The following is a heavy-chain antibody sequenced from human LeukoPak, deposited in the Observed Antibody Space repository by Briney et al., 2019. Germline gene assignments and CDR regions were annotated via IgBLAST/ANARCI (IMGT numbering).Heavy chain of an antibody. Sequence: SETLSLTCAVYGGSFSGYYWCWIRQPPGKGLEWIGYTDNSGSAYYNPSLKSRVTTSVDTSKNQFSLKLSSVTAADTAVFYCARSEGGYDFDSWGQGTLVTVSS. D-gene: IGHD5-12*01. J-gene: IGHJ4*02. V-gene: IGHV4-34*01. CDR3: ARSEGGYDFDS. CDR1: GGSFSGYY. CDR2: TDNSGSA.